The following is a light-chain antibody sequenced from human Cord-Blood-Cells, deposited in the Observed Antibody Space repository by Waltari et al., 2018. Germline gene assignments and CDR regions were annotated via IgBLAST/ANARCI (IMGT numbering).Light chain of an antibody. CDR2: NDS. Sequence: SYELTQPPSVSVSPGQTARITCSGDALPKHYAYCYQQKQGQAPVLVIYNDSERPSGIPERFSGSSSGTTVTLTISGVQAEDEADYYCQSADSSGTYWVFGGGTKLTVL. J-gene: IGLJ3*02. V-gene: IGLV3-25*03. CDR1: ALPKHY. CDR3: QSADSSGTYWV.